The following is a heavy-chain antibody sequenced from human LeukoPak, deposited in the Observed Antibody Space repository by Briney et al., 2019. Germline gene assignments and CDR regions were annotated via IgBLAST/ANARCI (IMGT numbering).Heavy chain of an antibody. J-gene: IGHJ4*02. V-gene: IGHV4-59*01. Sequence: SETLSLTCTVSGGSISSYYWSWIRQPPGKGLEWIGYIYYSGSTNYNPSLKSRVTISVDTSKNQLSLKLGSVTAADTAVYYCGRWNEGWDHLGQGTLVTVSS. CDR3: GRWNEGWDH. D-gene: IGHD1-1*01. CDR1: GGSISSYY. CDR2: IYYSGST.